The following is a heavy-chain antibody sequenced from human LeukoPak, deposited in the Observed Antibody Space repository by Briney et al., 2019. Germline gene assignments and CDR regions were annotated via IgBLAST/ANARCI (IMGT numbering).Heavy chain of an antibody. CDR1: GGSISSGDYC. J-gene: IGHJ4*02. D-gene: IGHD2-2*01. CDR2: IYYSGST. Sequence: ASQTLSLTCTVSGGSISSGDYCWSWIRQPRGKGREWIGYIYYSGSTYYNPSLKSRVTISVDTSKTQFSLKLSSVTAADTTVYYCARAEPSSSTTFDYWGQGTLVTVSS. V-gene: IGHV4-30-4*08. CDR3: ARAEPSSSTTFDY.